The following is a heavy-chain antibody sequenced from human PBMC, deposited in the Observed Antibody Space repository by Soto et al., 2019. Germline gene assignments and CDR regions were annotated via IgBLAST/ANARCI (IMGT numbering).Heavy chain of an antibody. V-gene: IGHV4-30-2*01. D-gene: IGHD1-26*01. Sequence: QLQLQESGSGLVKPSQTLSLTCAVSCGSISSGDYSWSWIRQPPGKGLEWIGYMYHSGNPYYNPSLKRRVTLSVDRSQNQFSLKLRSVTAADTAVDYCPRCGELEYFQHWGQGTLVSVSS. CDR2: MYHSGNP. J-gene: IGHJ1*01. CDR1: CGSISSGDYS. CDR3: PRCGELEYFQH.